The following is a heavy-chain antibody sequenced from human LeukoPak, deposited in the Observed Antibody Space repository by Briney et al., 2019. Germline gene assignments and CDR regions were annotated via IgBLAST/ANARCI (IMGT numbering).Heavy chain of an antibody. V-gene: IGHV3-48*03. CDR1: GFTFSNYE. Sequence: PGGSLRLSCAASGFTFSNYEMNWVRQAPGKGLEWVSYISSSGSSIHYADSVKGRFTISRDNAKNSLYLQMNSLRAEDTAVYYCARNHYGSGGTIDYWGQGTLVTVSS. CDR3: ARNHYGSGGTIDY. J-gene: IGHJ4*02. CDR2: ISSSGSSI. D-gene: IGHD3-10*01.